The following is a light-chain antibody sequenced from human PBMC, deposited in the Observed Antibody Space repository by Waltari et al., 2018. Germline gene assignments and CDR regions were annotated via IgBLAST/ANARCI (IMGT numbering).Light chain of an antibody. CDR2: DDN. V-gene: IGLV2-23*01. CDR1: SSDVGNYEL. J-gene: IGLJ3*02. Sequence: QSGLTHPSSVPGSPGQTITISFTGTSSDVGNYELVSWYPQYPGKATKVMIYDDNRRPSGVYDRFSGSQSGNTASLTISGVQAEDEADYYCCSYAGSYTWVFGGGTKLTVL. CDR3: CSYAGSYTWV.